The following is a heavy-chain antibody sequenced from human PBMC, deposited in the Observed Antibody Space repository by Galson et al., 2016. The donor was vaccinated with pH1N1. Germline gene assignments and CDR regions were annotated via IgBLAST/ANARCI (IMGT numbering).Heavy chain of an antibody. J-gene: IGHJ4*02. CDR2: VWYSGNT. Sequence: SETLSLTCTVSGDSISSIYFWGWIRQPPGKGPEWLGTVWYSGNTYYNPSLQSRVTMSMHTSTNQFSLHLRFVTAADMAMYYCVRIRFNSIDSWGQGTLVTVSS. CDR1: GDSISSIYF. CDR3: VRIRFNSIDS. D-gene: IGHD3-3*02. V-gene: IGHV4-38-2*02.